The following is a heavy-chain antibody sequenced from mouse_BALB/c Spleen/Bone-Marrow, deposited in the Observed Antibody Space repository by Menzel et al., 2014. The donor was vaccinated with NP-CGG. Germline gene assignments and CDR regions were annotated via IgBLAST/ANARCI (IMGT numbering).Heavy chain of an antibody. CDR2: IWAGGST. Sequence: VKLMESGPGLVAPSQSLSITCTVSGFSLTSYGVHWVRQPPGKGLEWLGVIWAGGSTNYNSALMSRLSISKDNSKSXVCLKMNKLQTDDTDMYCCARDEGGSYDAMDYWGQGTSVTVSS. CDR3: ARDEGGSYDAMDY. J-gene: IGHJ4*01. V-gene: IGHV2-9*02. D-gene: IGHD1-1*02. CDR1: GFSLTSYG.